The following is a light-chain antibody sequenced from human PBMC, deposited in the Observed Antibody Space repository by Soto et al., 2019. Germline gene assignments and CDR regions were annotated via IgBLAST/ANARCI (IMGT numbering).Light chain of an antibody. V-gene: IGLV2-23*01. J-gene: IGLJ3*02. CDR3: CSYTRSNTWV. Sequence: QSALTQPASVSGSLGQSVTISCTGTGSDFGSYNLVPWYQQYPGQAPKLIIYEDNKRPSGVSNRFSGSKSGNTASLTISELQAEDEADYYCCSYTRSNTWVFGGGTKVTVL. CDR1: GSDFGSYNL. CDR2: EDN.